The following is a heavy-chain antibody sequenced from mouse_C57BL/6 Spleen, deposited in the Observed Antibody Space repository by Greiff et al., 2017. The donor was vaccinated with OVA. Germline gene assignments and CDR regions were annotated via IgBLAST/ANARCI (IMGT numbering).Heavy chain of an antibody. V-gene: IGHV1-22*01. J-gene: IGHJ4*01. CDR1: GYTFTDYN. D-gene: IGHD1-1*01. CDR2: INPNNGGT. CDR3: ARYHYYGSSYRYYAMDY. Sequence: EVQLQQSGPELVKPGASVKMSCKASGYTFTDYNMHWVKQSHGKSLEWIGYINPNNGGTSYNQKFKGKATLTVNKSSSTAYMELRSLTSEDSAVYYCARYHYYGSSYRYYAMDYWGQGTSVTVSS.